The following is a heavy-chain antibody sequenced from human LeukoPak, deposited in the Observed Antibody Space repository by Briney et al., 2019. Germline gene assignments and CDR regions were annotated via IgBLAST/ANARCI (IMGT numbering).Heavy chain of an antibody. CDR2: IKTDGTEK. J-gene: IGHJ1*01. CDR3: ATYSSNNAREFQY. D-gene: IGHD2-2*01. CDR1: GFTFSSYW. Sequence: GGSLRLSCAASGFTFSSYWMHWVRQAPGKGLEWVANIKTDGTEKYYADSVKGRFTISRDNARNSLFLQINSLRAEDTAFYYCATYSSNNAREFQYWGQGTLVTVSS. V-gene: IGHV3-7*01.